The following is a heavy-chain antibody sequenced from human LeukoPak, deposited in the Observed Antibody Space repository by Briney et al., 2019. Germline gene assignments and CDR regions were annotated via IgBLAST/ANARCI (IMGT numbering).Heavy chain of an antibody. CDR1: GGSISSGGYS. D-gene: IGHD3-10*01. CDR2: IYHSGST. Sequence: TSETLSLTCAVSGGSISSGGYSWSWIRQPPGKGLEWIGYIYHSGSTYYNPSLKSRVTISVDRSKNQFYLKLSSVTAADTAVYYCARAHGSGTYYYYYGMDVWGQGNTVTVSS. CDR3: ARAHGSGTYYYYYGMDV. V-gene: IGHV4-30-2*01. J-gene: IGHJ6*02.